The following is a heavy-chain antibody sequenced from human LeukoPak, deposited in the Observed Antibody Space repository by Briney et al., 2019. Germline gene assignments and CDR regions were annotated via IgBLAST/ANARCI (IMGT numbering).Heavy chain of an antibody. CDR1: GFIFSNYW. J-gene: IGHJ4*02. CDR2: INQGGSEK. V-gene: IGHV3-7*03. Sequence: GGSLRLSCAASGFIFSNYWMSWVRQGPGEGLEWVANINQGGSEKYYVDSVKGRFTISRDNAKNSQDLQMNSLRVEDTAIYYCARLVVPPGNRGWYYEHWGQGILVTVSS. CDR3: ARLVVPPGNRGWYYEH. D-gene: IGHD2-2*01.